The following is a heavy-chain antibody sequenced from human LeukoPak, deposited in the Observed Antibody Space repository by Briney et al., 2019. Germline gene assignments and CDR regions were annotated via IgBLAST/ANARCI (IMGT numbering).Heavy chain of an antibody. CDR2: INPSGGFT. CDR3: ARCTKQRLVFGYYFDY. V-gene: IGHV1-46*01. D-gene: IGHD6-13*01. J-gene: IGHJ4*02. Sequence: ASVKVSCKASGYSFSTHWMHWVRQAPGQGLEWMGIINPSGGFTSYAQKLQGRVTVTRDMSTSTVYMELSSLRSEDTAVYYCARCTKQRLVFGYYFDYWGQGTLVTVSS. CDR1: GYSFSTHW.